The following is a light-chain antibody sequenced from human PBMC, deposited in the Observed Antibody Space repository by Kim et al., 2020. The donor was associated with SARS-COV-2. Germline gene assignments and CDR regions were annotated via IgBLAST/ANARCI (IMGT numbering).Light chain of an antibody. CDR3: QQYDRLPRS. Sequence: DIQLTQSPSSLSASVGDRVTITCQASLDVNTYLNWFQQKPGKPPKLLIYDAFNLVPGVPSRFSGSGSGTHFTFTISSLQPEDIATYYCQQYDRLPRSFGQGTKLE. CDR1: LDVNTY. J-gene: IGKJ2*01. V-gene: IGKV1-33*01. CDR2: DAF.